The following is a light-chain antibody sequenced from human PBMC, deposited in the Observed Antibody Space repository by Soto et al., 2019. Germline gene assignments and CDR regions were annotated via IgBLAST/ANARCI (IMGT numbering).Light chain of an antibody. J-gene: IGLJ2*01. CDR3: SSYTSSSTVI. V-gene: IGLV2-14*01. CDR2: DVR. Sequence: QSALTQPASMSGSPGQSITISCTGTSSDIGGYIYISWYQQLPGKAPKFIIYDVRNRPSGVSNRFSGSRSGNTASLTISGLQAEDEADYYCSSYTSSSTVIFGGGTKLTVL. CDR1: SSDIGGYIY.